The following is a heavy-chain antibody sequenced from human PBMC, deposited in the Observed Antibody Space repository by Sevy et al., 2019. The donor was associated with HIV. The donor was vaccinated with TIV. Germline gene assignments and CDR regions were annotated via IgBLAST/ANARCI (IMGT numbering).Heavy chain of an antibody. CDR3: ARGGGIAEGTFYP. CDR2: IYYSGST. CDR1: GGSISSYY. D-gene: IGHD6-13*01. J-gene: IGHJ5*02. Sequence: SETLSLTCTVSGGSISSYYWSWIRQPPGKGLEWIGYIYYSGSTNYNPSLKSRVTISVDTSKNQFSLKLSSVTAADTAVYYCARGGGIAEGTFYPWGQGTLVTVSS. V-gene: IGHV4-59*01.